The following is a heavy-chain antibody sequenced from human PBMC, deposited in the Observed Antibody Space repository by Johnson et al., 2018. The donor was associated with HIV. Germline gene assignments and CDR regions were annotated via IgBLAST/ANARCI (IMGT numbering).Heavy chain of an antibody. Sequence: QVQLVESGGGVVQPGRSLRLSCAASGFTFSSYAMHWVRQAPGKGLEWVAVISYDGSNKYYADSVKGRFTISRDNSKNTLYLQMNSLRAEDTALYYCARVRGDCNGASCYRWGTFDSWGQGTMVTVSS. CDR3: ARVRGDCNGASCYRWGTFDS. D-gene: IGHD2-15*01. CDR1: GFTFSSYA. J-gene: IGHJ3*02. CDR2: ISYDGSNK. V-gene: IGHV3-30*04.